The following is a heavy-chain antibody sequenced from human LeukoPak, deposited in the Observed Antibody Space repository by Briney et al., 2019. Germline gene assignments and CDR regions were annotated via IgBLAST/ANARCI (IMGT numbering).Heavy chain of an antibody. CDR3: AKGPRIAVAY. CDR1: GFTFSSYA. J-gene: IGHJ4*02. CDR2: ISGSGGGT. Sequence: PGGSLRLSCAASGFTFSSYAMSWVRQAPGKGLEWVSAISGSGGGTYYADSVKGRFTISRDNSKNTLYLQMSSLRAEDTAVYYCAKGPRIAVAYWGQGTLVTVSS. D-gene: IGHD6-19*01. V-gene: IGHV3-23*01.